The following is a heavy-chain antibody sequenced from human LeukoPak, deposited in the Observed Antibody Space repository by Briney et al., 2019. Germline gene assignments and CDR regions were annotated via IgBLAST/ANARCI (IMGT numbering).Heavy chain of an antibody. J-gene: IGHJ4*02. Sequence: GRSLRLSCAASGFTFSSYAMHWVRQAPGKGLEWVAVISYDGSNKYYADSVKGRFTISRDNSKNTLYLQMNSLRAEDTAVYYCASSGWELDHFDYWGQGTLVTVSS. CDR1: GFTFSSYA. D-gene: IGHD1-26*01. CDR3: ASSGWELDHFDY. CDR2: ISYDGSNK. V-gene: IGHV3-30-3*01.